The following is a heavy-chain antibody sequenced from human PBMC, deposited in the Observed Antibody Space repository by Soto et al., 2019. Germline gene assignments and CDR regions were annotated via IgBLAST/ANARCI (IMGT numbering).Heavy chain of an antibody. CDR1: GFTFISYG. CDR3: ARDQQWLVRFYFDF. J-gene: IGHJ4*02. CDR2: IWYDGSNK. D-gene: IGHD6-19*01. V-gene: IGHV3-33*01. Sequence: GGSLRLSCAASGFTFISYGMHWGRQAPGKGLEWVAVIWYDGSNKYYADSVKGRFTISRDNPKNTLYLQMNSLRAEDTAVYYCARDQQWLVRFYFDFWGQGTLVTVSS.